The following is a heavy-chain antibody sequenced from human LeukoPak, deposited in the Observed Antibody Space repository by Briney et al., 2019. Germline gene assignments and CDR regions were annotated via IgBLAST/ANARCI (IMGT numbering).Heavy chain of an antibody. CDR2: IRTSSSTI. J-gene: IGHJ4*02. CDR3: ARDRVSSGVGSVSWYFDY. CDR1: GFTFSSYS. Sequence: GGSLRLSCAASGFTFSSYSMNWVRQAPGKGLEWVSYIRTSSSTIYYADSVKGRFTISRDNSKNTLYLQMNSLRAEDTAVYYCARDRVSSGVGSVSWYFDYWGQGTLVTVSS. D-gene: IGHD3-10*01. V-gene: IGHV3-48*01.